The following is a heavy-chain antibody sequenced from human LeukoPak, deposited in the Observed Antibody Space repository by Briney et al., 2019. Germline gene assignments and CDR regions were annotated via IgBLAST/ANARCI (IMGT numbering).Heavy chain of an antibody. J-gene: IGHJ4*02. CDR1: GFPFSTYA. CDR3: AKGATPFDYGGNSVY. V-gene: IGHV3-23*01. CDR2: ITGSDSST. D-gene: IGHD4-17*01. Sequence: PGGSLRLSCAASGFPFSTYAMSWVRQAPVKGLEWVSGITGSDSSTYYADSVRGRFTISRDNSKNTLYLQMNSLRADDTAVYYCAKGATPFDYGGNSVYWGQGTLVTVSS.